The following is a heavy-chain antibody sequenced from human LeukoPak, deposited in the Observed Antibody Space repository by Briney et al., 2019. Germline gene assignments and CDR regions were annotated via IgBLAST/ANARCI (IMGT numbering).Heavy chain of an antibody. Sequence: GGSLRLSCAASGFTFSSYAMNWVRQAPGKGLEWVSSISSSSSYIYYADSVKGRFTISRDNAKNSLYLQMNSLRAEDTAVYYCASIYGSGSIDYWGQGTLVTVSS. V-gene: IGHV3-21*01. CDR2: ISSSSSYI. CDR3: ASIYGSGSIDY. D-gene: IGHD3-10*01. CDR1: GFTFSSYA. J-gene: IGHJ4*02.